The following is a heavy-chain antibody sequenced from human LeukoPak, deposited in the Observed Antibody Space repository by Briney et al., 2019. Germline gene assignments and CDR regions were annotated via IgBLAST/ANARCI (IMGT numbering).Heavy chain of an antibody. CDR3: AKDMLPYNTASGYGMDV. CDR2: ISFDGNGK. J-gene: IGHJ6*02. D-gene: IGHD3-16*01. CDR1: GFTFSSYG. Sequence: PGRALRLSCGTPGFTFSSYGMRWVRQGPGKGLEWVAMISFDGNGKHYADSVKGRFTISRDNSNNTLYLQMISLRAEDTAVYHCAKDMLPYNTASGYGMDVWGRGTTVTVSS. V-gene: IGHV3-30*18.